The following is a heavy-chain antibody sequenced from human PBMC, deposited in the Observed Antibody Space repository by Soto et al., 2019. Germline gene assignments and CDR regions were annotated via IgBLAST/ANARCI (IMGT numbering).Heavy chain of an antibody. Sequence: SETLSLTCTVSGGSISSYYWSWIRQPAGKGLEWIGRIYTSGSTNYNPSLKSRVTMSVDTSKNQFSLKLSSVTAADTAVYYCARDNHWCSGGSCYSVWFDPWGQGTLVTV. CDR2: IYTSGST. J-gene: IGHJ5*02. CDR1: GGSISSYY. V-gene: IGHV4-4*07. D-gene: IGHD2-15*01. CDR3: ARDNHWCSGGSCYSVWFDP.